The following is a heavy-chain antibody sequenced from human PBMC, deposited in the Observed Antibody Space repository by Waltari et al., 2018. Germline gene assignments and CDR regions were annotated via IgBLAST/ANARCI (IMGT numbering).Heavy chain of an antibody. V-gene: IGHV1-2*02. CDR1: GYTFTSYY. CDR3: ARDGGTNARGWFDP. CDR2: VNPNTGSQ. J-gene: IGHJ5*02. Sequence: QVQLVQSGAEVKKPGASVKVSCQASGYTFTSYYMHWVRQPPGQGLEWMGWVNPNTGSQSDAKNCQGRSTMTRDTSISTSYMELTNLLSDDTAVYFCARDGGTNARGWFDPWGQGSLDTVSS. D-gene: IGHD1-7*01.